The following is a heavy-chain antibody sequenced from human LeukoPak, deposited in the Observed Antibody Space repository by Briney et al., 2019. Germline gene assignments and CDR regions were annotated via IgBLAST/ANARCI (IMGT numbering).Heavy chain of an antibody. Sequence: ASVKVSCKASGYTFTSYGISWVRQAPGQGLEWMGWISAYNGNTNYAQKLQARVTMTTDTSTSTAYMELRSLRSDDTAVYYCARGGKGLYYYYYMDVWGKGTTVTVSS. J-gene: IGHJ6*03. D-gene: IGHD4-23*01. V-gene: IGHV1-18*01. CDR2: ISAYNGNT. CDR1: GYTFTSYG. CDR3: ARGGKGLYYYYYMDV.